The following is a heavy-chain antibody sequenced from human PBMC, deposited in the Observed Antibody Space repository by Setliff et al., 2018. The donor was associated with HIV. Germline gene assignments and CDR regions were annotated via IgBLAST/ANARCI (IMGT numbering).Heavy chain of an antibody. CDR1: GYTFTNYA. V-gene: IGHV7-4-1*02. CDR2: INTDTGNP. J-gene: IGHJ4*02. Sequence: ASVKVSCKASGYTFTNYAINWVRQAPGQGLEWMGWINTDTGNPACAQGFTGRFVFSLDTSVNTAYLQISSLKTEDSAVYYCARGPPSQVDYWGQGTLVTVSS. CDR3: ARGPPSQVDY.